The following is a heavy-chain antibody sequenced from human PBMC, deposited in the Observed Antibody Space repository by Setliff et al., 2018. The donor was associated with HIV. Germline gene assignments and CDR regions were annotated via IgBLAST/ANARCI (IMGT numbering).Heavy chain of an antibody. V-gene: IGHV4-59*11. D-gene: IGHD6-25*01. CDR2: THHTGDT. CDR3: ARWGKATAIRAFNL. CDR1: DNSIKTHY. Sequence: SETLSLTCTVSDNSIKTHYWNWIRQSPGKGLEWIAFTHHTGDTGYNPSLKSRVTTSVDPSKNQFSLILRSVTATDTAIYYCARWGKATAIRAFNLWGRGIMVTVS. J-gene: IGHJ3*01.